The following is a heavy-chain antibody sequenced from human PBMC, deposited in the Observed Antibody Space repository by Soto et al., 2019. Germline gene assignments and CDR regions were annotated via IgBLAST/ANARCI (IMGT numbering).Heavy chain of an antibody. CDR1: GYVFNRYA. J-gene: IGHJ4*02. Sequence: ASVKVSCKASGYVFNRYAMHWVRQAPGQRLEWMGWINSGNGNTKYSQKFQERVTITRDMSTSTAYMELSGLRSEDTAVYYCAADVGGYIYGLGKYWGQGTLVTVSS. CDR2: INSGNGNT. D-gene: IGHD5-18*01. CDR3: AADVGGYIYGLGKY. V-gene: IGHV1-3*01.